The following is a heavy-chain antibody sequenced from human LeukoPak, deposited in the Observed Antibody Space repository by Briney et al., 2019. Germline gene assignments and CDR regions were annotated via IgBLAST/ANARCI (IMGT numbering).Heavy chain of an antibody. CDR2: MNPNSGNT. V-gene: IGHV1-8*03. D-gene: IGHD3-3*01. Sequence: GASAKVSCKASGYTFTSYDINWVRQATGQGLEWMGWMNPNSGNTGYAQKFQGRVTITRNTSISTAYMELSSLRSEDTAVYYCARGQPDFWSGYSFLPDYWGQGTLVTVSS. CDR1: GYTFTSYD. J-gene: IGHJ4*02. CDR3: ARGQPDFWSGYSFLPDY.